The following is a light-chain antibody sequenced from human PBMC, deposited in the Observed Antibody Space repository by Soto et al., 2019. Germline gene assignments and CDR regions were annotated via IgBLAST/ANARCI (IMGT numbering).Light chain of an antibody. Sequence: QSALPQTASVSGSPGQSITISCTGTSSDIGNYNLVSWYQQHPCKAPQLIIYEGSKRPSGVSNRFYASKSGNTASLTISVLQAEDGPEYYCCSFAGSTPSFGGGKKLTVL. CDR2: EGS. CDR3: CSFAGSTPS. V-gene: IGLV2-23*01. CDR1: SSDIGNYNL. J-gene: IGLJ2*01.